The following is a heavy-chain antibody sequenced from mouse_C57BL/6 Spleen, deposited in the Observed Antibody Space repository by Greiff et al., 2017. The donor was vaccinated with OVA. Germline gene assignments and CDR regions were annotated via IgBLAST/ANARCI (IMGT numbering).Heavy chain of an antibody. CDR1: GYSFTGYY. Sequence: VQLQQSGPELVKPGASVKISCKASGYSFTGYYMNWVKQSPEKSLEWIGEINPSTGGTTYNQKFKAKATLTVDKSSSTAYMQLKSLTSEDSAVYYCARSTTVVGYFDVWGTGTTVTVSS. D-gene: IGHD1-1*01. V-gene: IGHV1-42*01. CDR3: ARSTTVVGYFDV. CDR2: INPSTGGT. J-gene: IGHJ1*03.